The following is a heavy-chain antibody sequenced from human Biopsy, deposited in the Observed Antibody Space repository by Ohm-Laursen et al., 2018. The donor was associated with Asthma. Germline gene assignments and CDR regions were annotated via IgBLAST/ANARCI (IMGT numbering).Heavy chain of an antibody. CDR3: ARKAGSCISRTCYSLDF. CDR1: GGTFNTYV. V-gene: IGHV1-69*13. J-gene: IGHJ4*02. CDR2: INSVFGTT. Sequence: SVKVSCKSLGGTFNTYVIGWVRQAPGRGPEWMGGINSVFGTTTYPQKFQDRVTITADDSTSTVYMELSSLRSEDTAVYYCARKAGSCISRTCYSLDFWGQGTLVTVSS. D-gene: IGHD2-2*01.